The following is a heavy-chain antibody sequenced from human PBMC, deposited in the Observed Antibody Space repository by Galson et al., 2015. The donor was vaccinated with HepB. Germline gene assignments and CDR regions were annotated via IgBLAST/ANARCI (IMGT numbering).Heavy chain of an antibody. CDR2: ISGSGGST. J-gene: IGHJ3*02. D-gene: IGHD6-13*01. V-gene: IGHV3-23*01. Sequence: SLRLSCAASGFTFSSYAMSWVRQAPGKGLEWVSAISGSGGSTYYADSVKGRFTISRDNSKNTLYLQMNSLRAEDTAVYYCAKDHLIQLWIAAAGTGAFDIWGQGTMVTVSS. CDR1: GFTFSSYA. CDR3: AKDHLIQLWIAAAGTGAFDI.